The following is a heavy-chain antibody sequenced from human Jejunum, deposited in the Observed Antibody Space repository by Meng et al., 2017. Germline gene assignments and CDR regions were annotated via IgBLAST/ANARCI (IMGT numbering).Heavy chain of an antibody. CDR1: GYTFTTYD. V-gene: IGHV1-8*01. D-gene: IGHD3-16*01. CDR2: VSPSSGNT. J-gene: IGHJ4*02. CDR3: ARGVGDLGDY. Sequence: QVQLVQSGAEMTTPGASMKVSCKASGYTFTTYDINWVRQATGQGLEWMGWVSPSSGNTRYAQKFQGRVTMTRDTSISTVYMELTSLKSDDTAVYYCARGVGDLGDYWGQGTLVTVSS.